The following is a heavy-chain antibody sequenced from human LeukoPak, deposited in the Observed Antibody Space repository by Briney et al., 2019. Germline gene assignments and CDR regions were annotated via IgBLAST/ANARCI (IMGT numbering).Heavy chain of an antibody. CDR2: INSDGSAT. Sequence: GGSLRLSCAASGFTFSSYWMSWVRQAPGKGLMWVSQINSDGSATSCADPVKGRCTISRDNAKNMLYLEMNSLRVEDTAVYFCTRDHGLDVWGQGTTVTVSS. CDR3: TRDHGLDV. J-gene: IGHJ6*02. V-gene: IGHV3-74*01. CDR1: GFTFSSYW.